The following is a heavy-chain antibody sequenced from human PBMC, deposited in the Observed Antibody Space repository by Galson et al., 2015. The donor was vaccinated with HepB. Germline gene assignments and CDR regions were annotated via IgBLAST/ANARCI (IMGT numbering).Heavy chain of an antibody. CDR2: MNPNSGNT. CDR3: ARGRLVAAINYYYYGMDV. D-gene: IGHD2-15*01. V-gene: IGHV1-8*01. CDR1: GYTFTSYD. J-gene: IGHJ6*02. Sequence: SVKVSCKASGYTFTSYDINWVRQATGQGLEWMGWMNPNSGNTGYAQKFQGRVTMTRNTSISTAYMELSSLRSEDTAVYYCARGRLVAAINYYYYGMDVWGQGTTVTVSS.